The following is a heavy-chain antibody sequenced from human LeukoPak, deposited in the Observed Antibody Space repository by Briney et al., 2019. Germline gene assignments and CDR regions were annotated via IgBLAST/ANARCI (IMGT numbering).Heavy chain of an antibody. CDR2: INAGNGNT. CDR3: ATTVGYQLPPAHYYFDY. Sequence: ASVKVSCKASGYTFTSYAMHWVRQAPGQRLEWMGWINAGNGNTKYSQKFQGRVTITRDTSASTAYMELSSLRSEDTAVYYCATTVGYQLPPAHYYFDYWGQGTLVTVSS. CDR1: GYTFTSYA. J-gene: IGHJ4*02. V-gene: IGHV1-3*01. D-gene: IGHD2-2*01.